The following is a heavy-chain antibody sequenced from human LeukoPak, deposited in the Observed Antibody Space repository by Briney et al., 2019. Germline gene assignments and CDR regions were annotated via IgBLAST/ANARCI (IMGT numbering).Heavy chain of an antibody. V-gene: IGHV4-34*01. J-gene: IGHJ4*02. CDR1: GGSFSGYY. CDR2: INHSGST. Sequence: SETLSLTCAVYGGSFSGYYWSWIRQPPGKGLEWIGEINHSGSTNYNPSLKSRVTISVDTSKNQFSLKLSSVTAADTAVYYCAVLAGCGSGSYYFDYWGQGTLVTVSS. CDR3: AVLAGCGSGSYYFDY. D-gene: IGHD3-10*01.